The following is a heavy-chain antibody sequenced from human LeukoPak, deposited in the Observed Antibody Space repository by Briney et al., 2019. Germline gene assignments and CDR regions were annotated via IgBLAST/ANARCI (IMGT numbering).Heavy chain of an antibody. CDR1: GFTFHDYD. V-gene: IGHV3-20*04. Sequence: PGGSLRLSCAASGFTFHDYDMSWVRQSPGKGLEWVSGINWNGDRTGYADSVKGRFTISRDNAKKSLYLQMSSLRAEDTDLYYCARRDYYGSGSPDFWGQGSLVTVSS. D-gene: IGHD3-10*01. CDR3: ARRDYYGSGSPDF. CDR2: INWNGDRT. J-gene: IGHJ4*02.